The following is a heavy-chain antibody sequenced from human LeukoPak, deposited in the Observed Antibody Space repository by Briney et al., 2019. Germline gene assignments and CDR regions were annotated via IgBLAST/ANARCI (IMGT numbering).Heavy chain of an antibody. D-gene: IGHD6-19*01. V-gene: IGHV1-69*13. CDR2: IIPIYPTT. CDR3: ARDRAYGYSTVWDFDY. Sequence: SVKVSCKASGGTFNSFALSWVRQAPGQRLEWMGGIIPIYPTTDYAQRFQGRVTISADGSKGTVSLELSNLRSEDTAVYYCARDRAYGYSTVWDFDYWGQGTLVTVSS. CDR1: GGTFNSFA. J-gene: IGHJ4*02.